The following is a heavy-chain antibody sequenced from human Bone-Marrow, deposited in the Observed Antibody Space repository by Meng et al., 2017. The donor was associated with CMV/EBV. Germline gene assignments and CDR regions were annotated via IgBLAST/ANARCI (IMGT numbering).Heavy chain of an antibody. CDR2: INPNSGGT. CDR1: GYTFTGYY. Sequence: ASVKVSCKASGYTFTGYYMHWVRQAPGQGLEWMGWINPNSGGTNYAQKFQGRVTMTRDTSISTAYMELSRLRSDDTAVYYCARGYAFSTMVRGVIPYFDYWGQGTLVTVSS. D-gene: IGHD3-10*01. V-gene: IGHV1-2*02. J-gene: IGHJ4*02. CDR3: ARGYAFSTMVRGVIPYFDY.